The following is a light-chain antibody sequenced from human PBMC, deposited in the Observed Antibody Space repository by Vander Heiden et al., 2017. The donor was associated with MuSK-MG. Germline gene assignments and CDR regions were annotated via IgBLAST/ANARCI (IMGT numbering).Light chain of an antibody. CDR1: QSISSW. V-gene: IGKV1-5*01. Sequence: DIQMTQSPSTLSASVGDRVTITCRASQSISSWLAWYQQKPGKAPKLLIYDASSLESGVPSRFSGSGSGREFTLTISSLQPDDIATYYCQQYNSSSHTFGEGTKLEIK. J-gene: IGKJ2*01. CDR3: QQYNSSSHT. CDR2: DAS.